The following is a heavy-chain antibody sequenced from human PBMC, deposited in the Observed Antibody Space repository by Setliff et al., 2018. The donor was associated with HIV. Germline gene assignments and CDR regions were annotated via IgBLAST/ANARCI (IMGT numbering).Heavy chain of an antibody. CDR2: FSGSGGRT. CDR1: GFTFTNYG. CDR3: AKHRSGGDYTSGVFDI. J-gene: IGHJ3*02. Sequence: GGSLRLSCAASGFTFTNYGMSWVRQAPGKGLEWVSLFSGSGGRTFYAGSVRGRFIISRDSSKNTLYLQMNSLRAEDTAIYYCAKHRSGGDYTSGVFDIWGQGTMVTVSS. V-gene: IGHV3-23*01. D-gene: IGHD4-17*01.